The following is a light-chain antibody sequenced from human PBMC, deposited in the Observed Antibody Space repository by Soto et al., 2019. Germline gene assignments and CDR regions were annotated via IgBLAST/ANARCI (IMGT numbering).Light chain of an antibody. CDR2: CAS. J-gene: IGKJ1*01. CDR1: QSITSAS. V-gene: IGKV3D-20*01. CDR3: QQRHSGWT. Sequence: IVLTQSPATRSFSPGERCTLSFGAIQSITSASVAVYQPKPCLAPRLLLYCASRRATCIPDRCSGGGSGTDFTLTISSLEPEDVAVYYCQQRHSGWTFGHGTKVDIK.